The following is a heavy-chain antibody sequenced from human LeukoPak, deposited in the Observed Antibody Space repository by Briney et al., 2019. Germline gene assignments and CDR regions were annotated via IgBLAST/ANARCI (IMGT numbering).Heavy chain of an antibody. V-gene: IGHV4-31*11. CDR1: GGSFSGYY. D-gene: IGHD2-15*01. CDR3: ARYCSGGSCYGVNWFDP. J-gene: IGHJ5*02. Sequence: SETLSLTCAVYGGSFSGYYWSWIRQHPGKGLEWIGYIYYSGSTYYNPSLKSRVTISVDTSRNQFSLKLSSVTAADTAVYYCARYCSGGSCYGVNWFDPWGQGTLVTVSS. CDR2: IYYSGST.